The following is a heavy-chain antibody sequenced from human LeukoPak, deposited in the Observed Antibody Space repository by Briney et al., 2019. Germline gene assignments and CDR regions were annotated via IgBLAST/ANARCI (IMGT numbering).Heavy chain of an antibody. CDR1: GYTFTSYD. Sequence: ASVKVSCKASGYTFTSYDINWVRQATGQGLEWMGWMNPNSGNTGYAQKFQGRVTMTRNTSISTAYMELSSLRSEDTAVYYCARGSRDGYNFNYWGQGTLVTVSS. J-gene: IGHJ4*02. CDR2: MNPNSGNT. D-gene: IGHD5-24*01. V-gene: IGHV1-8*01. CDR3: ARGSRDGYNFNY.